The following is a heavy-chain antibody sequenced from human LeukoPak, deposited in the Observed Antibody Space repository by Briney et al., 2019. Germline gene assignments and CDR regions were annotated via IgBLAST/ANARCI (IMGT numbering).Heavy chain of an antibody. CDR2: ISYDGSNK. CDR3: ATEVLPDYYDSSGYSPTVDY. Sequence: GGSLRLSCAASGFTFSSYGMYWVRQAPGKGLEWVAVISYDGSNKYYADSVKGRFTISRDNSKNTLYLQMDSLRAEDTAVYYCATEVLPDYYDSSGYSPTVDYWGQGTLVTVSS. V-gene: IGHV3-30*03. D-gene: IGHD3-22*01. J-gene: IGHJ4*02. CDR1: GFTFSSYG.